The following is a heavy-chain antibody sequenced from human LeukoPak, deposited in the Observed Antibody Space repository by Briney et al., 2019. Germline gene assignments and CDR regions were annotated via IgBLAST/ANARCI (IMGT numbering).Heavy chain of an antibody. J-gene: IGHJ4*02. V-gene: IGHV4-34*01. D-gene: IGHD3-10*01. CDR2: TNHSGST. CDR3: ARVSSGRIDY. Sequence: PSETLSLTCAVYGGSFSGYYWSWIRQPPGKGLEWIGETNHSGSTNYNPSLKSRVTISVNTSKNQFSLKLSSVTAADTAVYYCARVSSGRIDYWGQGTLVTVSS. CDR1: GGSFSGYY.